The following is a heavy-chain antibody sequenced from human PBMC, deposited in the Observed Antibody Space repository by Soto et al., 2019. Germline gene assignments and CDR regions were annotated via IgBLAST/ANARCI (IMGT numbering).Heavy chain of an antibody. CDR1: GGSISSYY. CDR2: IYYSGST. J-gene: IGHJ5*02. Sequence: SETLSLTCTVSGGSISSYYWSWIRQPPGKGLEWIGYIYYSGSTNYNPSLKSRVTISVDTSKNQFSLKLSSVTAEDTAVYYCARKYSSSWYTNWFDPWGQGTLVTVSS. D-gene: IGHD6-13*01. V-gene: IGHV4-59*01. CDR3: ARKYSSSWYTNWFDP.